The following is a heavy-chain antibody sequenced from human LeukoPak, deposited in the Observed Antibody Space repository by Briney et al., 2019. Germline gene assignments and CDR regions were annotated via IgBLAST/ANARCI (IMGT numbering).Heavy chain of an antibody. CDR2: ITYNSGTI. V-gene: IGHV3-48*01. CDR3: ANIAAAGRGIDC. CDR1: GFTFRSYA. Sequence: GGSLRLSCAASGFTFRSYAMQWVRQAPGKGLEWVSYITYNSGTIFYADSVKGRFTISRDNAKNSLYLQMNSLRAEDTAVYYCANIAAAGRGIDCWGQGTLVTVSS. D-gene: IGHD6-13*01. J-gene: IGHJ4*02.